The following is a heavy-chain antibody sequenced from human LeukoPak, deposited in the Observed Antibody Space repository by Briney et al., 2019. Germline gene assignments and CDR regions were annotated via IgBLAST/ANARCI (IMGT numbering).Heavy chain of an antibody. CDR2: IRYDGSNK. CDR3: ARDLTMNTDY. V-gene: IGHV3-30*02. CDR1: GFTFSSYG. J-gene: IGHJ4*02. Sequence: PGGSLRLSCAASGFTFSSYGMHWVRQAPGKGLEWVAFIRYDGSNKYYADSVKGRFTISRDNSKNTPYLQMNSLRAEDTAVYYCARDLTMNTDYWGQGTLVTVSS. D-gene: IGHD3-22*01.